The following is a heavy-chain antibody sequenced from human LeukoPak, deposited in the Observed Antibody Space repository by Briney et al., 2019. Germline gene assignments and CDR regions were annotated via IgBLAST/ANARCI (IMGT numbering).Heavy chain of an antibody. Sequence: SETQSLTCAVSGGSINSYYWSWIRQPPGKGLDWIGYIYSSGSTNYNPSLKSRVTISLDTSKNQFSLKLSSVTAADTAVYYCARDSGTYNDYWGQGILVAVSS. J-gene: IGHJ4*02. V-gene: IGHV4-59*01. CDR3: ARDSGTYNDY. CDR1: GGSINSYY. CDR2: IYSSGST. D-gene: IGHD1-26*01.